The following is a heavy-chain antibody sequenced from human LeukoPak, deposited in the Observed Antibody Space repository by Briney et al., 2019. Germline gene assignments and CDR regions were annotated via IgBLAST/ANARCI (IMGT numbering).Heavy chain of an antibody. D-gene: IGHD2-21*02. CDR1: GFTFSTSW. CDR3: AKLPTYCGGDCSPDYYYMDV. CDR2: INEDGSEK. Sequence: GGSLRLSCAASGFTFSTSWMNWVRQAPGKGLEWVASINEDGSEKYYVDSVKGRLTVSRDNAKNSLYLQMNSLRAEDTAVYYCAKLPTYCGGDCSPDYYYMDVWGKGTTVTISS. V-gene: IGHV3-7*03. J-gene: IGHJ6*03.